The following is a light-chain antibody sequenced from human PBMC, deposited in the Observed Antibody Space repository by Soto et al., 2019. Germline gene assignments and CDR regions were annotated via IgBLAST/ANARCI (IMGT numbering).Light chain of an antibody. CDR3: ASWDDSLNGVV. V-gene: IGLV1-44*01. CDR1: NSNIGDNT. CDR2: TNN. Sequence: QSVLTQPPSASGTPGQRVTISCSGSNSNIGDNTVNWFQQLPGTAPKLLISTNNQRPSGVPDRFSGSKSGTSASLAISGLQSEDEADYYCASWDDSLNGVVFGGGTKVTAL. J-gene: IGLJ2*01.